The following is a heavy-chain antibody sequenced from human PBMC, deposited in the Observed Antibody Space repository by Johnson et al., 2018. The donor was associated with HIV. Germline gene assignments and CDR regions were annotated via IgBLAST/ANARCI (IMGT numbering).Heavy chain of an antibody. J-gene: IGHJ3*02. CDR1: GFTFSSYG. D-gene: IGHD6-13*01. CDR3: APAGPDAFDI. Sequence: QMLLVESGGGVVQPGRSLRLSCAASGFTFSSYGMHWVRQAPGKGLELVAVISYDGSNKYYADSVKGRFTISRNNSKNTLYLQMNSLRAEDTAVYSCAPAGPDAFDIWGQGTMVTVSS. V-gene: IGHV3-30*03. CDR2: ISYDGSNK.